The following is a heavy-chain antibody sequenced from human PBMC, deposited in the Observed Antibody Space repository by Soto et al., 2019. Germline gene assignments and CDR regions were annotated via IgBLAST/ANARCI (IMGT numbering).Heavy chain of an antibody. D-gene: IGHD2-15*01. Sequence: QVPLQESGPRLVRPSGTLSLTCTVSSGSISTANWWSWVRQPPGGGLEWIGEIYHSGSTNYNLSLKRRVTLSVDTSKNQFSLSLMSVTAADSAIYYCARRGGGVVLAATTPFDYWGQGALVTVSS. J-gene: IGHJ4*02. CDR2: IYHSGST. CDR1: SGSISTANW. V-gene: IGHV4-4*02. CDR3: ARRGGGVVLAATTPFDY.